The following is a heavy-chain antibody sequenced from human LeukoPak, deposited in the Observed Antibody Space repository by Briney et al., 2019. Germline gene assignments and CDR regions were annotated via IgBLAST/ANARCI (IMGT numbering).Heavy chain of an antibody. Sequence: GGSLRLPCAASGFTFSSYGMHWVRQAPGKGLEWVAVISYDGSNKYYADSVKGRFTISRDNSKNTLYLQMNSLRAEDTAVYYCAKDEPAHGYYYYYGMDVWGQGTTVTVSS. CDR3: AKDEPAHGYYYYYGMDV. J-gene: IGHJ6*02. CDR1: GFTFSSYG. CDR2: ISYDGSNK. V-gene: IGHV3-30*18.